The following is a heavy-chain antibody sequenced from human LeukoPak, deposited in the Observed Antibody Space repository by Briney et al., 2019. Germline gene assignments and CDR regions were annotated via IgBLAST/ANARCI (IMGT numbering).Heavy chain of an antibody. CDR2: FFYSGST. Sequence: SETLSLTCTVSGDSISRYYWSWIRQPPGKGLECIGYFFYSGSTNYNPSLKSRVTISVDTSKNQFSLKLSSVTAADTAVYYCARGRGLRFPFDYWGQGTLVTVSS. CDR3: ARGRGLRFPFDY. CDR1: GDSISRYY. J-gene: IGHJ4*02. V-gene: IGHV4-59*01. D-gene: IGHD5-12*01.